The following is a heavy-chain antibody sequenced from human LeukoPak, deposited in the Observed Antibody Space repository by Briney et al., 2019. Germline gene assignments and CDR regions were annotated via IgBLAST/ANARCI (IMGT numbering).Heavy chain of an antibody. Sequence: GGPLRLSCAASGFTLDDNSIYWVRQPPGKGLEWVSLISWNGAATYYADSVRGRFTVSRDNSRKSTFMEMNSLITEDSAMYYCAKVARNSSWPYFEHWGQGTLVTVSS. CDR2: ISWNGAAT. CDR3: AKVARNSSWPYFEH. CDR1: GFTLDDNS. J-gene: IGHJ1*01. V-gene: IGHV3-43*01. D-gene: IGHD3-9*01.